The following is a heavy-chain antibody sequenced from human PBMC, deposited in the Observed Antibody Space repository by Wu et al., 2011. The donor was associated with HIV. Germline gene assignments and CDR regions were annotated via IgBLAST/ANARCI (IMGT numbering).Heavy chain of an antibody. CDR1: NFNTYW. CDR2: IYPSDSDT. J-gene: IGHJ4*02. D-gene: IGHD1-14*01. Sequence: NFNTYWIGWVRQMPGKGLDWMGIIYPSDSDTRYSPSFQGQVTISVDKSISTVYLQWSSLKASDTAMYYCARHQPFDYWGQGTLVTVSS. CDR3: ARHQPFDY. V-gene: IGHV5-51*01.